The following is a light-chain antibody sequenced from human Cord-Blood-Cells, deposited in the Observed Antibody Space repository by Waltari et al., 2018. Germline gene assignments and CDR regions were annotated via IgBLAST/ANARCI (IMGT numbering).Light chain of an antibody. V-gene: IGKV1-39*01. CDR1: QSISSY. J-gene: IGKJ3*01. CDR3: QQSYSTPT. Sequence: DIQMTQSPSSLCASVGDRVTITCRASQSISSYLNWYQQKPGKAPKLLIYAASSLQSGVPSRFSGSGSGTDFTLTISSLQPEDFATYYCQQSYSTPTFGPGTKVDIK. CDR2: AAS.